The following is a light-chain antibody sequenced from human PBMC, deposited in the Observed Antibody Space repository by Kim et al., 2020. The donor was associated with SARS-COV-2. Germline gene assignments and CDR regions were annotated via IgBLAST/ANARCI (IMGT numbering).Light chain of an antibody. Sequence: DIQMTQSPSTLSASVGDRVTITCRASQMISDYLAWYQQKPGQAPNLLIFKASRLETGVPSRFSGSGSGTEFTLTIRSLQPDDFGTYYCQQDLDHVTFGQGTKVDIK. J-gene: IGKJ1*01. V-gene: IGKV1-5*03. CDR3: QQDLDHVT. CDR1: QMISDY. CDR2: KAS.